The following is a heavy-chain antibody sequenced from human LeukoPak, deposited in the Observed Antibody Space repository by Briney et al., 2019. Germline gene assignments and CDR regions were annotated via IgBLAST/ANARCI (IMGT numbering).Heavy chain of an antibody. Sequence: GGSLRLSCAASGFTFSIYSMNWVRQAPGKGLEWVSSISSSSSYIYYADSVKGRFTISRDNAKNSLYLQMNSLRAEDTAVYYCARDTQAYYDFWSGPETTFDYWGQGTLVTVSS. V-gene: IGHV3-21*01. CDR3: ARDTQAYYDFWSGPETTFDY. D-gene: IGHD3-3*01. J-gene: IGHJ4*02. CDR1: GFTFSIYS. CDR2: ISSSSSYI.